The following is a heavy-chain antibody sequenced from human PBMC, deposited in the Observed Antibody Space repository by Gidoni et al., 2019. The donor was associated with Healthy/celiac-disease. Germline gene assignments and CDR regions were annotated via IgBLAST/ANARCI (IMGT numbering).Heavy chain of an antibody. CDR1: GFSLSTSGVG. V-gene: IGHV2-5*01. Sequence: QITLKESGPTLVKPTQTLTLTCTFSGFSLSTSGVGVGWIRQPPGKALEWLALIYWNDDKRYSPSLKSRLTITKDTSKNQVVLTMTNMDPVDTATYYCAHRRWISEEAYMVTGGWFDPWGQGTLVTVSS. CDR2: IYWNDDK. D-gene: IGHD5-18*01. J-gene: IGHJ5*02. CDR3: AHRRWISEEAYMVTGGWFDP.